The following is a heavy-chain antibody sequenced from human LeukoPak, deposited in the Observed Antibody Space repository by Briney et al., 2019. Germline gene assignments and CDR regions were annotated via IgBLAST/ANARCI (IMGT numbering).Heavy chain of an antibody. CDR1: GFMFSSYA. J-gene: IGHJ3*02. Sequence: PGGSLRLSCAASGFMFSSYAMTWVRQAPGNGLEWFSAISGSGGSPHYADSVKGRFTISRDNSKNTLYLQMNSLKAEHTAVYYCAKETVVVVAATPDAFDIWGQGTMVTVSS. CDR3: AKETVVVVAATPDAFDI. CDR2: ISGSGGSP. D-gene: IGHD2-15*01. V-gene: IGHV3-23*01.